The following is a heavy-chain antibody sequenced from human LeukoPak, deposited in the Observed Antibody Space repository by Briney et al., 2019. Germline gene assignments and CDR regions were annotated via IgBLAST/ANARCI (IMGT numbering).Heavy chain of an antibody. CDR1: GFTFSTYA. CDR3: AKDPPDIAVAGYFDY. CDR2: ISGSGGST. J-gene: IGHJ4*02. D-gene: IGHD6-19*01. Sequence: PTGGSLRLFCAASGFTFSTYAMSWVRQAPGKGLEWVSTISGSGGSTYYADSVKGRFTISRDNSKNTLYLQMNSLRAEDTALYYCAKDPPDIAVAGYFDYWGQGTLVTVSS. V-gene: IGHV3-23*01.